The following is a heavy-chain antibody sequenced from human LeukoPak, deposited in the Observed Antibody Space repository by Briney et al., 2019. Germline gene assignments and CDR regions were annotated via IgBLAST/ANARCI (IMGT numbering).Heavy chain of an antibody. D-gene: IGHD1-7*01. CDR2: INHRGST. CDR1: GGSISSSSYY. CDR3: ARQNYGAATIKY. Sequence: NPSETLSLTCTVSGGSISSSSYYWSWIRQPPGKGLEWIGEINHRGSTNYNPSLKSRVTVSVDTSKNQFSLNVSSVTAADTAVYYCARQNYGAATIKYWGQGTLVTVSP. J-gene: IGHJ4*02. V-gene: IGHV4-39*01.